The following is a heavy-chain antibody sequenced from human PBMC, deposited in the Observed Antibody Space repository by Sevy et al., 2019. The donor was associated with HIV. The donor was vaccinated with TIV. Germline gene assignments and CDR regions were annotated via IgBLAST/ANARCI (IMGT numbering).Heavy chain of an antibody. J-gene: IGHJ4*02. CDR1: GFTFSNHA. D-gene: IGHD1-26*01. CDR3: AKDQSVTSGTYDFFDY. CDR2: ISGSGFST. V-gene: IGHV3-23*01. Sequence: GGSLRLSCAASGFTFSNHAMSWVRQAPGKGLEWVSGISGSGFSTYYADSVKGRFTISRDNSKNVLYLQMNNLGAEDTAIYHCAKDQSVTSGTYDFFDYWGQGTLVTVSS.